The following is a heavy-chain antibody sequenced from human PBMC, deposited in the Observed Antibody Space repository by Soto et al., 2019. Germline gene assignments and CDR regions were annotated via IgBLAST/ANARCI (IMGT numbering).Heavy chain of an antibody. CDR2: LNPNSGNT. Sequence: QVQLVQSGAEVKKPGASVKVSCKASGYMFSTYDINWVRQAPGQGLEWMGGLNPNSGNTGYAQKFQGRVTMTRNTSINTAYMALSSLGSDDTAVYYCARDHRYNWNDEGWFDPWGQGTLVTVSS. V-gene: IGHV1-8*01. D-gene: IGHD1-20*01. J-gene: IGHJ5*02. CDR1: GYMFSTYD. CDR3: ARDHRYNWNDEGWFDP.